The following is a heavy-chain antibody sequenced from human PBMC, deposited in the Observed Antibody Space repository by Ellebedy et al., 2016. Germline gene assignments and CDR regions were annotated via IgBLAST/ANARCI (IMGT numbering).Heavy chain of an antibody. CDR2: IYFTGST. D-gene: IGHD6-13*01. Sequence: SETLSLTXSVSGGSVSSISHYWSWIRQPPGKGLEWIGYIYFTGSTNYNPSLKSRVTILVDTSKNEFSLKLTSVTAADTAVYYCARVSETGYNSNWFPEYWGQGTLVTVSS. V-gene: IGHV4-61*01. CDR3: ARVSETGYNSNWFPEY. J-gene: IGHJ4*02. CDR1: GGSVSSISHY.